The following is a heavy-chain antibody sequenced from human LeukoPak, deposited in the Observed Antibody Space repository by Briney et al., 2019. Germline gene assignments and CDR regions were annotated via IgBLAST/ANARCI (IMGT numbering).Heavy chain of an antibody. CDR1: GFTFSSYG. CDR2: IWYDGSNK. CDR3: ARDPYGSGAPAGS. V-gene: IGHV3-33*01. Sequence: GGSLRLSCAASGFTFSSYGMHWVRQAPGKGLEWVAVIWYDGSNKYYADSVKGRFTISRDNSKNTLYLQMNSLGAEDTAVYYCARDPYGSGAPAGSWGQGTLVTVSS. J-gene: IGHJ5*02. D-gene: IGHD3-10*01.